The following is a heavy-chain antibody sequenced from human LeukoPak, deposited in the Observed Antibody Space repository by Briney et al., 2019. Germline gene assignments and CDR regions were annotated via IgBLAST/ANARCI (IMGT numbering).Heavy chain of an antibody. CDR3: VREGSSSRFVDY. CDR2: IDYSGST. CDR1: GCYISSYY. V-gene: IGHV4-59*01. J-gene: IGHJ4*02. D-gene: IGHD3-10*01. Sequence: PETLSLTCTVSGCYISSYYWSWIRQPPGKGLEWIGYIDYSGSTKYNPSLKSRVSISVDTSKNQFSLKMSSVTAADTALYYCVREGSSSRFVDYWGQGTLVTVSS.